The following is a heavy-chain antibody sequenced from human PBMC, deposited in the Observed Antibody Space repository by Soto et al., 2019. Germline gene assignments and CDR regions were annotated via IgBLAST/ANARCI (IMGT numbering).Heavy chain of an antibody. J-gene: IGHJ5*02. CDR1: GGSISSDGYS. CDR2: IYHSGST. Sequence: SETLSLTCAASGGSISSDGYSWGWNRQRTGQGLAWLGYIYHSGSTYYDPSLKSRVTISVDRTKNQFSLKLSPVTTASTAVYYFSRDESDYGFSGYFYWYDPWGQGTLVTVSS. V-gene: IGHV4-30-2*01. D-gene: IGHD3-22*01. CDR3: SRDESDYGFSGYFYWYDP.